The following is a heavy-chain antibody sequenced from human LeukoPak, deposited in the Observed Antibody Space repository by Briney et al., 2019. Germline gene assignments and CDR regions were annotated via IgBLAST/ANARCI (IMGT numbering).Heavy chain of an antibody. V-gene: IGHV1-8*01. J-gene: IGHJ4*02. CDR1: GYTFTSYD. Sequence: ASVEVSCKASGYTFTSYDINWVRQATGQGLEWMGWMNPNSGNTGYAQKFQGRVTMTRNTSISTAYMELSSLRSEDTAVYYCARPVVTAMHYYFDYWGQGTLVTVSS. CDR2: MNPNSGNT. D-gene: IGHD2-21*02. CDR3: ARPVVTAMHYYFDY.